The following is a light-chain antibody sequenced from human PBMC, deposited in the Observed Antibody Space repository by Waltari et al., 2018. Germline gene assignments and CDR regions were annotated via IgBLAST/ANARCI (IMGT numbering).Light chain of an antibody. J-gene: IGLJ1*01. CDR2: DFS. V-gene: IGLV2-14*03. CDR3: SSYTSSGTSSNTRV. CDR1: SSDVGGYNY. Sequence: QSALTQPASVSGSPGQSITISCSGTSSDVGGYNYVSWYQHHTGKAPKIVIYDFSSRPAGLAHGYAGSKSGTTASLTISGLQGEDEADYYCSSYTSSGTSSNTRVFGTGTTVTVL.